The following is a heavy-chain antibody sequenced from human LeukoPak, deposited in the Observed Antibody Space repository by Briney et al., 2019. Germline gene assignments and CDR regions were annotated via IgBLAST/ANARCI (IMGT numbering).Heavy chain of an antibody. CDR3: ASRYYDFWSGYFGY. D-gene: IGHD3-3*01. CDR1: GFTFSSYW. V-gene: IGHV3-7*01. J-gene: IGHJ4*02. CDR2: IKQDGSEK. Sequence: PGGSLRLSCAASGFTFSSYWMSWVRQAPGKGLEWVANIKQDGSEKYYVDSVKGRFTISRDNAKNSLYLQMNSLRAEDTAVYYCASRYYDFWSGYFGYWGQGTLVTVSS.